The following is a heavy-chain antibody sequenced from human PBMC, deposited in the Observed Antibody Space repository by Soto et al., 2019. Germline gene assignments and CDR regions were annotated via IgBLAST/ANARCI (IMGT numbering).Heavy chain of an antibody. D-gene: IGHD5-12*01. V-gene: IGHV3-30*18. CDR3: AKDQSVATIKGNGMDV. CDR2: ISYDGSNK. CDR1: GFTFSSYG. Sequence: QVQLVESGGGVVQPGRSLRLSCAASGFTFSSYGMHWVRQAPGKGLEWVAVISYDGSNKYYADSVKGRFTISRDNSKNTLYLQMNSLRAEDTAVYYCAKDQSVATIKGNGMDVWGQGPTVTVSS. J-gene: IGHJ6*02.